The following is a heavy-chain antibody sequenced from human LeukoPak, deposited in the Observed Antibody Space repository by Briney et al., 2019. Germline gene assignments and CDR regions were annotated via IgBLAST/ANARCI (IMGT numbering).Heavy chain of an antibody. CDR2: IYYSGST. V-gene: IGHV4-39*01. CDR1: GGSISSSSYY. D-gene: IGHD4-17*01. Sequence: PSETLSLTCTVSGGSISSSSYYWGWIRQPPGKGLEWIGSIYYSGSTYYNPSLKSRVTISVDTSKNQFSLKLSSVTAADTAVYYCARGLYGDYRDAFDIWGQGTMVTVSS. J-gene: IGHJ3*02. CDR3: ARGLYGDYRDAFDI.